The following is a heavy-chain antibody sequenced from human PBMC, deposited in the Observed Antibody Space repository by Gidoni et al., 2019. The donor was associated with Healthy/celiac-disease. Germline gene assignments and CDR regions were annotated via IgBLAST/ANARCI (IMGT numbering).Heavy chain of an antibody. CDR3: AKDWGSSGYLTSK. D-gene: IGHD3-22*01. V-gene: IGHV3-30*18. Sequence: WVAVISYDGSNKYYADSVKGRFTISRDNSKNTLYLQMNSLRAEDTAVYYCAKDWGSSGYLTSKWGQGTLVTVSS. J-gene: IGHJ4*02. CDR2: ISYDGSNK.